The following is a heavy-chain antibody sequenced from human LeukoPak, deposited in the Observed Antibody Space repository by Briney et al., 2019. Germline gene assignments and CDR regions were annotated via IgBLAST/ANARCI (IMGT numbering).Heavy chain of an antibody. CDR3: ARRVPAAIVLVSSWFDP. V-gene: IGHV3-7*01. Sequence: GGSLRLSCAASGFTSSSYWMSWVRQAPGKGLEWVANIKQDGNEKYYVDSVKGRFTISRDNAKNSLYLQMNSLRAEDTAVYYCARRVPAAIVLVSSWFDPWGQGTLVTVSS. D-gene: IGHD2-2*01. CDR1: GFTSSSYW. J-gene: IGHJ5*02. CDR2: IKQDGNEK.